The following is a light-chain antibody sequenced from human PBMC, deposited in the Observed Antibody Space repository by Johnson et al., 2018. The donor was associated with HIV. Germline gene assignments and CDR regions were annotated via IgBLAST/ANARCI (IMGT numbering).Light chain of an antibody. CDR3: VTCDSSLSTGV. CDR2: ENN. Sequence: QSMLTQPPSVSAAPGQKVTISCSGSSSNIGNNYVSWYRQLPGTAPKLLIYENNKRPSGIPDRFSGSKSGTSATLGITGLQTGDQADYYCVTCDSSLSTGVFGTGTEVTVL. V-gene: IGLV1-51*02. J-gene: IGLJ1*01. CDR1: SSNIGNNY.